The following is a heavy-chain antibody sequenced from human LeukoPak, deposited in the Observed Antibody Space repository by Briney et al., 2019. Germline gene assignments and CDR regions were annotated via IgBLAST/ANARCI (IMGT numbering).Heavy chain of an antibody. D-gene: IGHD1-14*01. CDR1: GFTFSTYW. Sequence: EGSLRLPCAVSGFTFSTYWMSWVRQAPGKGLEWVANIKEDGSETYYVDSLKGRFTISRDNVKNSLYLQINSLRADDSAVYYCARDSFETDIDYWGQGTLVTVSS. V-gene: IGHV3-7*01. J-gene: IGHJ4*02. CDR3: ARDSFETDIDY. CDR2: IKEDGSET.